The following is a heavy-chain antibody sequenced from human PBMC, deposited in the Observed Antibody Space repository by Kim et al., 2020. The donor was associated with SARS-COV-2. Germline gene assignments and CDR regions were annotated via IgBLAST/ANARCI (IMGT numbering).Heavy chain of an antibody. CDR2: ISSSGSTI. Sequence: GGSLRLSCAASGFTFSSYEMNWVRQAPGKGLEWVSYISSSGSTIYYADSVKGRFTISRDNAKNSLYLQMNSLRAEDTAVYYCAREGVLLWFGQLDYWGQGTLVTVSS. D-gene: IGHD3-10*01. J-gene: IGHJ4*02. CDR3: AREGVLLWFGQLDY. CDR1: GFTFSSYE. V-gene: IGHV3-48*03.